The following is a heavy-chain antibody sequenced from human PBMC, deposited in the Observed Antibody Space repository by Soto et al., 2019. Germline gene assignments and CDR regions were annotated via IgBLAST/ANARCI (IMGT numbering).Heavy chain of an antibody. CDR3: ARTYYYDSSGSSKYAFDI. CDR2: INPNSGGT. J-gene: IGHJ3*02. CDR1: GYTFTGYY. V-gene: IGHV1-2*04. D-gene: IGHD3-22*01. Sequence: ASVKVSCKASGYTFTGYYMHWVRQAPGQGLEWMGWINPNSGGTNYAQKFQGWVTMTRDTSISTAYMELSRLRSDDTAVYYCARTYYYDSSGSSKYAFDIWGQGTMVTVSS.